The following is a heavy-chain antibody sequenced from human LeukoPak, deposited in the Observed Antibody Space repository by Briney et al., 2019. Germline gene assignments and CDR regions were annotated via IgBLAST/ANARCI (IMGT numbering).Heavy chain of an antibody. J-gene: IGHJ6*03. CDR2: INPNRGGT. CDR1: GYTFTGYY. Sequence: ASVKVSCKASGYTFTGYYMHWVRQAPGQGLEWMGWINPNRGGTNYAQKFQGRVTMTRDTSISTAYMELSRLRSDDTAVYYCAAGTMVRGVKYYMDVWGKGTTVTISS. CDR3: AAGTMVRGVKYYMDV. V-gene: IGHV1-2*02. D-gene: IGHD3-10*01.